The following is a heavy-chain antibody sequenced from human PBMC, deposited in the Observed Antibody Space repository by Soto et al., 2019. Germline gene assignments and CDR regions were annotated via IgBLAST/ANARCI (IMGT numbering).Heavy chain of an antibody. CDR1: GFTFSSYA. Sequence: GGSLRLSCAASGFTFSSYAVHWVRQAPGKGLEWLAVASYDGSNPDYADSVKGRFTVSRDNSKNTLYLQMNNLRSEDTAIYYCARDALLDIFGTVILACYFDYWGQGTLVTVSS. D-gene: IGHD3-3*02. V-gene: IGHV3-30-3*01. CDR2: ASYDGSNP. J-gene: IGHJ4*02. CDR3: ARDALLDIFGTVILACYFDY.